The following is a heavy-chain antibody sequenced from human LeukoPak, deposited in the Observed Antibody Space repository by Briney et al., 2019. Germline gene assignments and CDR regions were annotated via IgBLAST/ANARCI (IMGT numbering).Heavy chain of an antibody. CDR1: GGSISSYY. J-gene: IGHJ5*02. Sequence: SETLSLTCTVSGGSISSYYWSWIRQPPGKGLEWIGYIYYSGSTNYNPSLKSRVTISVDTSKNQFSLKLSSVTAADTAVYYCAKDNYSNYGGWFDPWGQGTLVTVSS. CDR2: IYYSGST. D-gene: IGHD4-11*01. CDR3: AKDNYSNYGGWFDP. V-gene: IGHV4-59*12.